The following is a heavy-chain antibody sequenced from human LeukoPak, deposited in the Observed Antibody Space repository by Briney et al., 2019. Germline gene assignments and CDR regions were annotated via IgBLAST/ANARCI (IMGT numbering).Heavy chain of an antibody. D-gene: IGHD1-26*01. V-gene: IGHV6-1*01. Sequence: SQTLSLTCAIFGDSVSTNSATRTWLRQSPSRGLEWLGRTYYRSKWNNDYAVSMKSRITINPDTSKNQFSLQLNSVTPEDTAVYYCARLVGSAWFDSWGQGILVTVSS. CDR1: GDSVSTNSAT. CDR2: TYYRSKWNN. J-gene: IGHJ5*01. CDR3: ARLVGSAWFDS.